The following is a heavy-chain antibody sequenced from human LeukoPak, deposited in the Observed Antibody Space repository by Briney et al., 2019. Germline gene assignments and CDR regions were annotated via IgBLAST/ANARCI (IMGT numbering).Heavy chain of an antibody. Sequence: QPGRSLRLSCAASGFTFSSYAMHWVRQAPGKGLEWVAVISYDGSNKYYADSVKGRFTISRDNSKNTLYLQMNSLRAEDTAVYYCARIFRLDYYFDYWGQGTLVTVSS. CDR1: GFTFSSYA. V-gene: IGHV3-30-3*01. D-gene: IGHD3/OR15-3a*01. CDR2: ISYDGSNK. CDR3: ARIFRLDYYFDY. J-gene: IGHJ4*02.